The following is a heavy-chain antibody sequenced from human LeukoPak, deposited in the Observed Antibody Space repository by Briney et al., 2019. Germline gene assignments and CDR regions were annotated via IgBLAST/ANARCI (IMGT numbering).Heavy chain of an antibody. J-gene: IGHJ3*02. CDR3: AKGLHSGSLDAFDI. CDR1: GFTFSSYA. Sequence: GGSLRLSCAASGFTFSSYAMHWVRQAPGKGLEWVAVISYDGGNKYYADSVKGRFTISRDNSKNTLYLQMNSLRAEDTAVYYCAKGLHSGSLDAFDIWGQGTTVIVSS. D-gene: IGHD1-26*01. V-gene: IGHV3-30*18. CDR2: ISYDGGNK.